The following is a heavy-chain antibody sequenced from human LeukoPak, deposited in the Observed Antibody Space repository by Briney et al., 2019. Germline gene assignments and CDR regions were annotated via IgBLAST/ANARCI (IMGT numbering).Heavy chain of an antibody. CDR3: ARASDPYYYYGMDV. V-gene: IGHV4-59*01. CDR2: IYYSGST. J-gene: IGHJ6*02. Sequence: PSETLSLTCTVSGGSISSYYWCWIRQPPGKGLEWIGYIYYSGSTNYNPSLKSRVTISVDTSKNQFSLKLSSVTAADTAVYYCARASDPYYYYGMDVWGQGTTVTVSS. CDR1: GGSISSYY. D-gene: IGHD2-21*01.